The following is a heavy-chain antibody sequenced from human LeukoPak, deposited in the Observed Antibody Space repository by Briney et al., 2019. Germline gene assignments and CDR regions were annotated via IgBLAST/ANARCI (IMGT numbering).Heavy chain of an antibody. V-gene: IGHV1-24*01. J-gene: IGHJ4*02. Sequence: ASVRVSCKVSGDTLTELSTHWVRQAPGKGLEWMGGFDPEHGEMIYAQKLQGRVTMTEDRSTDTAYMELSSLRSEDTAVYYCATGGPWDLLKYWGQGTLVTVSS. CDR1: GDTLTELS. CDR2: FDPEHGEM. CDR3: ATGGPWDLLKY. D-gene: IGHD3-9*01.